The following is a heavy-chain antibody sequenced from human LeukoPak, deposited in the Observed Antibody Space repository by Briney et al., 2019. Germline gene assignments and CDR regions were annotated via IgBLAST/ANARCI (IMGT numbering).Heavy chain of an antibody. D-gene: IGHD5-18*01. Sequence: GGSLRLSCAASGCTFSSYAMSWVRQAPGQGLEWASAISGSGGSTYYADSVKGRFTISRDNSKNTLYLQMNSLRAEDTAVYYCAKTGYSYGPAFDYWGQGTLVTVSS. CDR2: ISGSGGST. CDR1: GCTFSSYA. CDR3: AKTGYSYGPAFDY. J-gene: IGHJ4*02. V-gene: IGHV3-23*01.